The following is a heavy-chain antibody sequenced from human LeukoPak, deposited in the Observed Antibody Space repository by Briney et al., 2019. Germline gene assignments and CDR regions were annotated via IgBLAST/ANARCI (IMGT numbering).Heavy chain of an antibody. D-gene: IGHD1-26*01. V-gene: IGHV3-30-3*01. CDR2: ISYDGSNK. J-gene: IGHJ4*02. CDR3: AREGKVGATIDY. Sequence: GGSLRLSCAASGFTFSSYAMHWVRQAPGKGLEWVAVISYDGSNKYYADSVKGRFTISRDNSKNTLYLQMNSLRAEDTAVYYCAREGKVGATIDYWGQGTLVTVSS. CDR1: GFTFSSYA.